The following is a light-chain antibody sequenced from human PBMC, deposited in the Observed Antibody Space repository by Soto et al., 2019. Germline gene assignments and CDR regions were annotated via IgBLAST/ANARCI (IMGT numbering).Light chain of an antibody. V-gene: IGLV2-11*01. CDR3: CSYAGTYSYV. Sequence: QSALTQPRSVSGSPGQSVTISCTGTSSDIGGFNSVSWYQHDPGKAPKRMIYDVDKRPSGVPDRFSGSRSGNTASLTISGLRAEDEADYYCCSYAGTYSYVFGTGTKVTVL. CDR1: SSDIGGFNS. CDR2: DVD. J-gene: IGLJ1*01.